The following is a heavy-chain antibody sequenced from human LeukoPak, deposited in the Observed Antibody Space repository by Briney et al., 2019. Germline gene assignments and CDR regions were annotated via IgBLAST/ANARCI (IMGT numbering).Heavy chain of an antibody. CDR1: GFTFSSYG. CDR3: AKEALTDSSGLDY. J-gene: IGHJ4*02. CDR2: IWYDGSNK. Sequence: GGSLRLSCAASGFTFSSYGVHWVRQAPGKGLEWVAVIWYDGSNKYYADSVKGRFTISRDNSKNTLYLQMNSLRAEDTAVYYCAKEALTDSSGLDYWGQGTLVTVSS. V-gene: IGHV3-33*06. D-gene: IGHD6-19*01.